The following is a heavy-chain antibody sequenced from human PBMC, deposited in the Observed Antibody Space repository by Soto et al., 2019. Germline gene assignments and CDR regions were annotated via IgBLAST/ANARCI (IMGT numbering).Heavy chain of an antibody. CDR1: GFSFISRGVG. J-gene: IGHJ6*02. D-gene: IGHD2-15*01. CDR3: AHKGGRGAGMDV. Sequence: QITLKESGPTLVKPTQTLTLTCTFSGFSFISRGVGVGWIRQPPGRALEWLALIYWDEDKRYSPSLKGRLTITKDTSTNEVVLTMTNVDPEDTGTYYCAHKGGRGAGMDVWGQGTTVTVS. V-gene: IGHV2-5*02. CDR2: IYWDEDK.